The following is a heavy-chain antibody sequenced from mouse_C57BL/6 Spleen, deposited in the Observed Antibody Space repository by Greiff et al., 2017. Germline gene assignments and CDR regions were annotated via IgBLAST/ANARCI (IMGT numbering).Heavy chain of an antibody. CDR3: ERFDDDGGFVY. CDR1: GYTFTNYW. CDR2: IYPGGGCT. V-gene: IGHV1-63*01. J-gene: IGHJ3*01. D-gene: IGHD2-4*01. Sequence: VQLQQSGAELVRPGTSVKMSCKASGYTFTNYWIGWAKQRPGHGLEWIGDIYPGGGCTNYNEKFKGKATLTADKSSSTAYMQFSSLTSEDSAIYYCERFDDDGGFVYWGQGTLVTVSA.